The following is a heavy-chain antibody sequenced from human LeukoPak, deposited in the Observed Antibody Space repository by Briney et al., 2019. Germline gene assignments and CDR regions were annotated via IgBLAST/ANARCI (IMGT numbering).Heavy chain of an antibody. Sequence: SETLSLTCTPSDGSITSDFWTWIRPPPPEGLEWIGYIRYSGRTSYNTSLNSRVTISIDSSKNLFSLKWRSVTTADTAIYYCARIPDVSGWAFDYWGQGTLVTVYS. CDR3: ARIPDVSGWAFDY. CDR2: IRYSGRT. CDR1: DGSITSDF. D-gene: IGHD6-19*01. J-gene: IGHJ4*02. V-gene: IGHV4-59*01.